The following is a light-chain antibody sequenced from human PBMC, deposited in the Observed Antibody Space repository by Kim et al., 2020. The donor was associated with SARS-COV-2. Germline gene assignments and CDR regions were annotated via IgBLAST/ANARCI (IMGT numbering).Light chain of an antibody. J-gene: IGKJ4*01. Sequence: SQGERATLTGRASQSVSSYLAWYQQQPGQVPRLLLYDASNRGTGIPARFSGSGSGTDFTLTISSLEPEDFAVYYCQQRSNWPPLTFGGGTKVDIK. V-gene: IGKV3-11*01. CDR3: QQRSNWPPLT. CDR1: QSVSSY. CDR2: DAS.